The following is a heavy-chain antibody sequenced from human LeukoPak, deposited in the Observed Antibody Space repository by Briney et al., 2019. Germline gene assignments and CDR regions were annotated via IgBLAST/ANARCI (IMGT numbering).Heavy chain of an antibody. CDR1: GGSIGDSNYY. Sequence: QSSETLSLTCTVSGGSIGDSNYYWGWIRQPPGKGLEWIGSFFYTGNTYYNPSLKSRVAISLDTSKNQFSLKLSSVTAADTAVYYCARSNYYDSSGYRLFDYWGQGTLVTVSS. D-gene: IGHD3-22*01. J-gene: IGHJ4*02. CDR3: ARSNYYDSSGYRLFDY. V-gene: IGHV4-39*07. CDR2: FFYTGNT.